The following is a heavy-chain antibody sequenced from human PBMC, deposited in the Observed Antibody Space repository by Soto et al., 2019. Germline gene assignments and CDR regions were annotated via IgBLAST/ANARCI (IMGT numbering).Heavy chain of an antibody. CDR3: ARDRVSGFYYYYGMDV. D-gene: IGHD3-10*01. J-gene: IGHJ6*02. CDR2: IYSGGST. CDR1: GFTVSSNY. V-gene: IGHV3-53*01. Sequence: SGGSLRLSCAASGFTVSSNYMSWVRQAPGKGLEWVSVIYSGGSTYYADSVKGRFTISRDNSKNTLYLQMNSLRAEDTAVYYCARDRVSGFYYYYGMDVWSQGTTVTVSS.